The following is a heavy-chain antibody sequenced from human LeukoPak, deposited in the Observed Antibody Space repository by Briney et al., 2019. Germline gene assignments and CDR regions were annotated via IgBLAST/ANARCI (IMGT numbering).Heavy chain of an antibody. CDR3: ARGQRITMVRGARYFDL. Sequence: PSETLSLTCTVSGGSISSYYWSWIRQPAGKGLEWIGRIYTSGSTNYNPSLTSRVTISVDTSKNQFSLKLSSVTAADTAVYYCARGQRITMVRGARYFDLWGRGTMVAVSS. V-gene: IGHV4-4*07. CDR2: IYTSGST. CDR1: GGSISSYY. J-gene: IGHJ2*01. D-gene: IGHD3-10*01.